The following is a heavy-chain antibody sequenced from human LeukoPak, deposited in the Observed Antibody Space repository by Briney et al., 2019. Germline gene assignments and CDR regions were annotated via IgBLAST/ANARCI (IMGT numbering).Heavy chain of an antibody. V-gene: IGHV4-34*01. J-gene: IGHJ4*02. CDR3: AXQXXGSDY. CDR2: VNHSGYT. CDR1: GVSFSTYY. D-gene: IGHD3-10*01. Sequence: SETLSLTCDVSGVSFSTYYWSWIRQSPEKGLEWIGEVNHSGYTNYNPSLKGRVTISVDTSKNQFSLKLSSVTAADTAVYYCAXQXXGSDYWGQGTLVTVSS.